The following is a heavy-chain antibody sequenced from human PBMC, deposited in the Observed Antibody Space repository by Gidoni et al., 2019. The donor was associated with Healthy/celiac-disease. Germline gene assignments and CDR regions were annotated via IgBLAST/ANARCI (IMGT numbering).Heavy chain of an antibody. Sequence: EVQLVESGGGLVQPGGSLRLSCAASGCTFSSYWMSWVRQAPGKGLEWVANIKQDGSEKYYVDSVKGRFSISRDNAKNSLNLQMNSLRAEDTAVYYCARGLGSGYYTGWLDYWGQGTLVTVSS. CDR3: ARGLGSGYYTGWLDY. V-gene: IGHV3-7*01. D-gene: IGHD3-3*01. CDR2: IKQDGSEK. J-gene: IGHJ4*02. CDR1: GCTFSSYW.